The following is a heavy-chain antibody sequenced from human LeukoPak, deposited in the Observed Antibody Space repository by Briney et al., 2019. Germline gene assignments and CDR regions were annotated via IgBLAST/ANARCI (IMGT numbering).Heavy chain of an antibody. CDR2: INHSGST. CDR1: GYAISSGYY. Sequence: PSETLSLTCSGSGYAISSGYYWGWIRQPPGEGLEFVGSINHSGSTYYSPSLKSRVIISLDMSKNQFSLKLSSLPAADTDFYYCVRDKSGATTFDYWGQGTLVTVYS. CDR3: VRDKSGATTFDY. V-gene: IGHV4-38-2*02. J-gene: IGHJ4*02. D-gene: IGHD5-12*01.